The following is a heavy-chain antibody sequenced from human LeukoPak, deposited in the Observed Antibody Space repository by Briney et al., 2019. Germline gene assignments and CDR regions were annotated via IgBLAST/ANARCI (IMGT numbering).Heavy chain of an antibody. V-gene: IGHV4-4*07. Sequence: PSGTLSLTCAVSGGSISSSNWWSWVRQPAGKGLEWIGRIYTSGSTNYNPSLKSRVTMSVDTSKNQFSLKLSSVTAADTAVYYCAREKLVLWFGERIHWFDPWGQGTLVTVSS. CDR1: GGSISSSNW. CDR3: AREKLVLWFGERIHWFDP. D-gene: IGHD3-10*01. CDR2: IYTSGST. J-gene: IGHJ5*02.